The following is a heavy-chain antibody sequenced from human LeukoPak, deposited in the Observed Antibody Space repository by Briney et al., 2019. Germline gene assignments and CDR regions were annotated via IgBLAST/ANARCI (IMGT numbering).Heavy chain of an antibody. D-gene: IGHD1-26*01. V-gene: IGHV3-30-3*01. CDR1: GFTFSNYA. CDR2: ISYDGNKK. Sequence: GGSLRLSCAASGFTFSNYAMHWARQAPGKGLDWVAFISYDGNKKYYADSVKGRFTLSRDNSKNTLYLRMNSLRAEDTAVYFCAKDISGSYSVDYWGQGTLVTVSS. J-gene: IGHJ4*02. CDR3: AKDISGSYSVDY.